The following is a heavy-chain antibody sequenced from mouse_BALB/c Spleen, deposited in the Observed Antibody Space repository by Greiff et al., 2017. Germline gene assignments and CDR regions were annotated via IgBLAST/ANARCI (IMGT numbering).Heavy chain of an antibody. CDR2: INPSSGYT. J-gene: IGHJ4*01. Sequence: VKLMESAAELARPGASVKMSCKASGYTFTSYTMHWVKQRPGQGLEWIGYINPSSGYTEYNQKFKDKTTLTADKSSSTAYMQLSSLTSEDSAVYYCARANYGSSYDYAMDYWGQGTSVTVSS. V-gene: IGHV1-4*02. D-gene: IGHD1-1*01. CDR3: ARANYGSSYDYAMDY. CDR1: GYTFTSYT.